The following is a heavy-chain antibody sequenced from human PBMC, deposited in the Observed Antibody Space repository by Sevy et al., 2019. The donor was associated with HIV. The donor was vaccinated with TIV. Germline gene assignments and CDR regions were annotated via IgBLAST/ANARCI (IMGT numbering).Heavy chain of an antibody. CDR3: VRTVSGTFRYDDY. Sequence: GGSLRLSCAASGFMFNSYNMNWVRQAPGTGLEWLSYINSGSGAISYADSVKDRFTISRDNAKNSLYLQMNSLRAEDTAVYYCVRTVSGTFRYDDYWGQGTLVTVSS. V-gene: IGHV3-48*01. J-gene: IGHJ4*02. D-gene: IGHD3-16*02. CDR2: INSGSGAI. CDR1: GFMFNSYN.